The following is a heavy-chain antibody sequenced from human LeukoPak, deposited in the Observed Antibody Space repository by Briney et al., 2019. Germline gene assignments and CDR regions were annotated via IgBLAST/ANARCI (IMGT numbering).Heavy chain of an antibody. Sequence: SVTVSRKSSGYTFTGYYMHWVRQAPAQGLEWMGWINSNRGGTNDAQKFQGRVTMTRDTSISTAYMGLSRLRSVDTAVYYCARGTYYYDSSVFLVYWGEEALVTVSS. D-gene: IGHD3-22*01. CDR1: GYTFTGYY. CDR3: ARGTYYYDSSVFLVY. V-gene: IGHV1-2*02. J-gene: IGHJ4*02. CDR2: INSNRGGT.